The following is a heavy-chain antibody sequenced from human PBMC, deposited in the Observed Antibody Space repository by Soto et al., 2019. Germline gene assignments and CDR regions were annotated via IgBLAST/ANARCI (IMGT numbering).Heavy chain of an antibody. CDR1: GYTFTGYY. V-gene: IGHV1-2*04. CDR3: ASAVSTILRMDV. D-gene: IGHD3-3*01. CDR2: INLNSGGT. Sequence: GASVKVSCKASGYTFTGYYMRWVRQAPGQGLEWMGWINLNSGGTNYAQKFQGWVTMTRDTSISTAYMELSRLRSDDTAVYYCASAVSTILRMDVWGQGTTVTVSS. J-gene: IGHJ6*02.